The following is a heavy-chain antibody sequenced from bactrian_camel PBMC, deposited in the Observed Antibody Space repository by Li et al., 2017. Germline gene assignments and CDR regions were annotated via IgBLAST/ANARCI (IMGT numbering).Heavy chain of an antibody. J-gene: IGHJ4*01. CDR1: DNYYSSNC. D-gene: IGHD3*01. V-gene: IGHV3S53*01. CDR2: LGGPDSE. CDR3: AADTSYEKVLVQWVEYFAI. Sequence: HVQLVESGGGSVQAGGSLTLSCAISDNYYSSNCMAWFRQAPGKEREGVAVLGGPDSEIYAESVKGRFTISKDNAKNTLNLQMNSLKAEDTGMYYCAADTSYEKVLVQWVEYFAIRGQGTQVTVS.